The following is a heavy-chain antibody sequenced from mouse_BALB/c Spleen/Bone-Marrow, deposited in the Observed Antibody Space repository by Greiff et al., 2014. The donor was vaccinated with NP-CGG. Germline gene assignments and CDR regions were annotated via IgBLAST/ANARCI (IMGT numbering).Heavy chain of an antibody. CDR3: ARGGDRYDDWFAY. J-gene: IGHJ3*01. CDR1: GYTFTDYN. V-gene: IGHV1S29*02. D-gene: IGHD2-14*01. CDR2: IYPYNGGT. Sequence: VQLQQSGPELVKPGASVKISCEASGYTFTDYNMHWVKQSHGKSLEWIGYIYPYNGGTGYNQKFKSKATLTVDNSSSTAYMELRSLTSEDSAVYYCARGGDRYDDWFAYWGQGTLVTVSA.